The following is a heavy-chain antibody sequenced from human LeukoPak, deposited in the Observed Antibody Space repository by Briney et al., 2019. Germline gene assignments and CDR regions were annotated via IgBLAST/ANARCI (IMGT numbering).Heavy chain of an antibody. D-gene: IGHD2-21*01. V-gene: IGHV3-74*01. J-gene: IGHJ3*02. CDR1: GFTFSSYW. CDR2: INGDGSST. CDR3: ARAVVVVAGRGAFDI. Sequence: GGSLRLSCAASGFTFSSYWMHWVRQAPGKGLVWVSRINGDGSSTSYADSVKGRFTISRDNAENTLYLQMNSLRAEDTAVYYCARAVVVVAGRGAFDIWGQGTMVTVSS.